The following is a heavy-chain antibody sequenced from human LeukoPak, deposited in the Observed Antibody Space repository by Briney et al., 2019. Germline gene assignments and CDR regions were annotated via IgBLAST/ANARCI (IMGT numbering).Heavy chain of an antibody. CDR2: ISYDGSNK. V-gene: IGHV3-30-3*01. J-gene: IGHJ6*02. Sequence: GGSLRLSCAASGFTFSSYAMHWVRQAPGKGLEWVAVISYDGSNKYYADSVKGRFTISRDNSKNTLYLQMNSLRADDTAVYYCARDYPPRNFWSGYYNNYYYYGMDVWGQGTTVTVSS. CDR3: ARDYPPRNFWSGYYNNYYYYGMDV. D-gene: IGHD3-3*01. CDR1: GFTFSSYA.